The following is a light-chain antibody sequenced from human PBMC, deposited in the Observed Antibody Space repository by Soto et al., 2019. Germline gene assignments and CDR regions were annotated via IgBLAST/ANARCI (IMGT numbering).Light chain of an antibody. Sequence: QSVLTQPASVSGSPGQSITISCTGTSSDIGYYDFVSWYQQHPDKAPKVIIYNVSYRPSGVSNRFSGSKSGNTASLTISGLQAEDEGDYYCTSYTTSNTVIIGGGTKLTVL. CDR3: TSYTTSNTVI. J-gene: IGLJ2*01. CDR1: SSDIGYYDF. V-gene: IGLV2-14*03. CDR2: NVS.